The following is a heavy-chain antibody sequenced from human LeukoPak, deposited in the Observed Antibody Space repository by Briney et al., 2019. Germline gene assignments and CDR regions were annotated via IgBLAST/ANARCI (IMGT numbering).Heavy chain of an antibody. V-gene: IGHV1-69*04. CDR1: GGTFISYA. CDR3: ARDPHGGYDFWSGYYRPGIGMDV. CDR2: IIPILGIA. J-gene: IGHJ6*02. D-gene: IGHD3-3*01. Sequence: GSSVKVSCKASGGTFISYAISWVRQAPGQGLEWMGRIIPILGIANYAQKFQGRVTITADKSTSTAYMELSSLRSEDTAVYYCARDPHGGYDFWSGYYRPGIGMDVWGQGTTVTVSS.